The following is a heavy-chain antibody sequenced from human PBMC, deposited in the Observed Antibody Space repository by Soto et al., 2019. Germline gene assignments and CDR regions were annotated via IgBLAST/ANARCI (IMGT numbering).Heavy chain of an antibody. J-gene: IGHJ6*02. D-gene: IGHD3-3*01. V-gene: IGHV4-4*07. CDR2: IYTGGST. CDR3: AREWNYDFWSGYYQRGYYGMDV. CDR1: GGSISSYY. Sequence: SETLSLTCTVSGGSISSYYWSWIRQPAGKGLEWIGRIYTGGSTNYNPSLKSRVTMSVDTSKNQFSLKLSSVTAADTAVYYCAREWNYDFWSGYYQRGYYGMDVWGQGTTVTVSS.